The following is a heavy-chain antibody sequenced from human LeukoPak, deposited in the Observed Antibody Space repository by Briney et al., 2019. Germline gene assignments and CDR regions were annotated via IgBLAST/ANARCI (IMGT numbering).Heavy chain of an antibody. Sequence: GGSLRLSCAASGFTFDDYAMHWVRQAPGKGLEWVSGISWNSGSIGYADSVKGRFTISRDNAKNSLYLQMDSLRAEDTAVYYCAKASLFEGDYCSAKTCQWYFDHWGQGTLVTVFS. D-gene: IGHD2-15*01. CDR3: AKASLFEGDYCSAKTCQWYFDH. CDR2: ISWNSGSI. V-gene: IGHV3-9*01. J-gene: IGHJ4*02. CDR1: GFTFDDYA.